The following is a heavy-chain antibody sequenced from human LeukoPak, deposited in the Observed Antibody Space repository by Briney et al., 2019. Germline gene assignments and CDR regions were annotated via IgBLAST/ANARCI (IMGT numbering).Heavy chain of an antibody. CDR3: ARETVPAIAAPRGLNY. V-gene: IGHV1-2*02. CDR2: INPNSGDT. Sequence: ASVKVSCKASGYTFTDYYIHWVRQAPGQGLEWMGWINPNSGDTNYAQKFQGRVTMTRDTSISTAYMEPSRLRSDDTAVYYCARETVPAIAAPRGLNYWGQGTLVTVSS. CDR1: GYTFTDYY. D-gene: IGHD6-13*01. J-gene: IGHJ4*02.